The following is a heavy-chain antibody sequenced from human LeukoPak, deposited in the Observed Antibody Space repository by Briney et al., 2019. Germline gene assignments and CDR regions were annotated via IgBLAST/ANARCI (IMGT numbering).Heavy chain of an antibody. Sequence: ASVKVSCKVSGYTFTGYYMHWVQQAPGKGLEWMGLVDPEDGETIYAEKFQGRVTITADTSTDTAYMELSSLRSEDTAVYYCATDRSSSPVRSPFDYWGQGTLVTVSS. D-gene: IGHD6-6*01. CDR1: GYTFTGYY. CDR3: ATDRSSSPVRSPFDY. CDR2: VDPEDGET. V-gene: IGHV1-69-2*01. J-gene: IGHJ4*02.